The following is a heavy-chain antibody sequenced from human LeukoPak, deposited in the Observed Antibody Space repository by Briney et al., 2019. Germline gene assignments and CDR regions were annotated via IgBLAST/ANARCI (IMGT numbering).Heavy chain of an antibody. J-gene: IGHJ4*02. D-gene: IGHD3-22*01. V-gene: IGHV3-53*01. Sequence: GGSLRLSCAASGFTVSSNYMSWVRQAPGKGLEWVSVIYSDGSTYYADSVKGRFTISRDNSKNTLYLQMNSLRAEDTAVYYCARDSRDYYDSSGYYYYFDYWGQGTLVTVSS. CDR1: GFTVSSNY. CDR2: IYSDGST. CDR3: ARDSRDYYDSSGYYYYFDY.